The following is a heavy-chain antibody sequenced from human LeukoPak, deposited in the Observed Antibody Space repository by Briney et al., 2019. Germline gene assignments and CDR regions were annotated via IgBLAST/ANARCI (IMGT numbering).Heavy chain of an antibody. D-gene: IGHD2-2*01. V-gene: IGHV3-30*02. CDR2: IRYDGSNK. CDR3: ARVPSGGRYCSSTSCYPLDY. J-gene: IGHJ4*02. Sequence: GGSLRLSCAASGFSFSSYGMHWVRQAPGKGLEWVAFIRYDGSNKYYADSVKGRCTISRDNSKNTLYLQMNSLRAEDTAVYYCARVPSGGRYCSSTSCYPLDYWGQGTLVTVSS. CDR1: GFSFSSYG.